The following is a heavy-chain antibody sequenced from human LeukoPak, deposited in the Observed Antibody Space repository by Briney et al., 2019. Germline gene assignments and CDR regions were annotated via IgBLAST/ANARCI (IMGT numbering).Heavy chain of an antibody. CDR3: ARVRPPYYYDSSGYFSYFDY. CDR2: INHSGST. J-gene: IGHJ4*02. V-gene: IGHV4-34*01. D-gene: IGHD3-22*01. Sequence: KPSETLSLTCAVYGGSFSGYYWSWIRQPPGKGLEWIGEINHSGSTNYNPSLKSRVTISVDTSKNQFSLKLSSVTAADTAVYYCARVRPPYYYDSSGYFSYFDYWGQGTLVTVSS. CDR1: GGSFSGYY.